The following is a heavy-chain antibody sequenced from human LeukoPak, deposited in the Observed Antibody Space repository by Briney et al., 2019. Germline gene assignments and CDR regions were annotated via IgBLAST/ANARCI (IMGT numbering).Heavy chain of an antibody. CDR3: AKDFDYYFDY. CDR1: GFTFSSYG. Sequence: PGGSLRLSCAASGFTFSSYGMHWVRQAPGKGLEWVAVISYDGSNKYYADSVKGRFTISRDNSKNTLYLQMNSLRAEDTAVYYCAKDFDYYFDYGGRGTLVTVSS. D-gene: IGHD3-9*01. V-gene: IGHV3-30*18. J-gene: IGHJ4*02. CDR2: ISYDGSNK.